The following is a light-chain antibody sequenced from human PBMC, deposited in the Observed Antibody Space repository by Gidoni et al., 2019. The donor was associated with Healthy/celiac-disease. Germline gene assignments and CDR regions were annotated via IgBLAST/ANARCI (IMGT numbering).Light chain of an antibody. CDR3: QQRSSWPPGLT. J-gene: IGKJ4*01. V-gene: IGKV3-11*01. CDR2: DAS. CDR1: QSVSSY. Sequence: ESVLTQSPATLSLSPGERATLSCRASQSVSSYLAWYQQKPGQAHRLLIYDASNRATGIPARFSGSGSGTDFTLTISSLEPEDYEVYYCQQRSSWPPGLTFGGGTKVEIK.